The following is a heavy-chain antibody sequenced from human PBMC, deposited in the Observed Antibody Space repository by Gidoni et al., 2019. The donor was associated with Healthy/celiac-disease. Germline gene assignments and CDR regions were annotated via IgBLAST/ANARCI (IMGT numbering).Heavy chain of an antibody. CDR2: IYYSGST. J-gene: IGHJ6*02. D-gene: IGHD5-18*01. Sequence: QLQLQESGPGLVKPSETLSLTCTVSGGSISSSSYYWGWIRQPPGKGLEWIGSIYYSGSTSYNPSLKSRVTISVDTSKNQFSLKLSSVTAADTAVYYCARQGYSYGYDYYYYGMDVWGQGTTVTVSS. CDR1: GGSISSSSYY. V-gene: IGHV4-39*01. CDR3: ARQGYSYGYDYYYYGMDV.